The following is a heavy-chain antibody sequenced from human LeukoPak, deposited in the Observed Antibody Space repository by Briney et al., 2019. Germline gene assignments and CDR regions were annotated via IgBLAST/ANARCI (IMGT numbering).Heavy chain of an antibody. V-gene: IGHV4-4*09. Sequence: SETLSLTCTVSGGSISSYYWSWVRQPPGKGLEWIGYIYTSGSTNYNPSLKSRVTISVDTSKNQFSLKLSSVTAADTAVYYCARDLGPPQPNYDFWSGYYTYRSSYYYYMDVWGKGTTVTVSS. CDR1: GGSISSYY. CDR3: ARDLGPPQPNYDFWSGYYTYRSSYYYYMDV. J-gene: IGHJ6*03. D-gene: IGHD3-3*01. CDR2: IYTSGST.